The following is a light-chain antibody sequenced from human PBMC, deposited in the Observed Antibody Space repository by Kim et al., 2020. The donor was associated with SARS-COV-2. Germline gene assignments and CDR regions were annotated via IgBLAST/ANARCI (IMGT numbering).Light chain of an antibody. Sequence: LSAFVGDRVTITCRASESVSTWLAWYQQRPGKAPKLLISDASNLESGVPSRFSGSGFGTEFTLTISSLQPDDFATYYCQQYNSYYTFGQGTKLEIK. V-gene: IGKV1-5*01. CDR1: ESVSTW. CDR2: DAS. CDR3: QQYNSYYT. J-gene: IGKJ2*01.